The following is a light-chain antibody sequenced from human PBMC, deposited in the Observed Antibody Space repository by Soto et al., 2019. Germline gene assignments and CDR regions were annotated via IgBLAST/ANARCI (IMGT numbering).Light chain of an antibody. Sequence: QSVLTQPASVSGSPGQSITISCTGTSGDVGGYYYVSWYQQLPGKAPKLMISEVSNRPSGVSNRFSGSKSGNTASPTISGLQAEDEADYYCSSYTAGGTIFGTGTKVTVL. V-gene: IGLV2-14*01. CDR1: SGDVGGYYY. CDR3: SSYTAGGTI. J-gene: IGLJ1*01. CDR2: EVS.